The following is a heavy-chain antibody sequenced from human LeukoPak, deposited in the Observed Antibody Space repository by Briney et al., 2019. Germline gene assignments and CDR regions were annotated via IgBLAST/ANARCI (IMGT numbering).Heavy chain of an antibody. D-gene: IGHD4-17*01. CDR3: ARDGGDYGDYLYYFDY. CDR1: GYTFTSYG. J-gene: IGHJ4*02. Sequence: ASVKVSCKASGYTFTSYGISWVRPAAGQGLEWMGWICAYNGNTNYAQKLQGRVTMTTDTSTSTAYMELRSLRSDDTAVYYCARDGGDYGDYLYYFDYWGQGTLVTVPS. CDR2: ICAYNGNT. V-gene: IGHV1-18*01.